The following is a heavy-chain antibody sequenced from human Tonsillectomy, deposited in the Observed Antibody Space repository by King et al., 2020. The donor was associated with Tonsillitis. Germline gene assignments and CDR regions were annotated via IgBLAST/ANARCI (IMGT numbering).Heavy chain of an antibody. D-gene: IGHD3-22*01. CDR1: GFTFSTYA. CDR2: ISYDGSNK. V-gene: IGHV3-30*01. J-gene: IGHJ4*02. Sequence: VQLVESGGGVVQPGRSLRLSCAASGFTFSTYAMHWVRQAPGKGLEWVAVISYDGSNKYYADSVKGRFTISRDNSKNTLYLQMNSLRAEDTAVYFCPRGYHYDSNGYYDPNFLFDYWGQGTLVTVSS. CDR3: PRGYHYDSNGYYDPNFLFDY.